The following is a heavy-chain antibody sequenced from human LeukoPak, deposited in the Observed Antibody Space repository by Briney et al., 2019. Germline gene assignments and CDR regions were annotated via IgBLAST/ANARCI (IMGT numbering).Heavy chain of an antibody. D-gene: IGHD2-15*01. J-gene: IGHJ3*02. V-gene: IGHV1-69*05. CDR3: ARDRTSLGYCSGGSCRYDAFDI. Sequence: SVKVSCKASGGTFSSYAISWVRQAPGQGLEWMGGIIPIFGTADYAQKFQGRVTITTDESTSTAYMELSSLRSEDTAVYYCARDRTSLGYCSGGSCRYDAFDIWGQGTMVTVSS. CDR1: GGTFSSYA. CDR2: IIPIFGTA.